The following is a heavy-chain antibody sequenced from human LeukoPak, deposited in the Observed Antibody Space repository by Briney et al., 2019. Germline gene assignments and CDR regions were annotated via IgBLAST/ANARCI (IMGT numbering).Heavy chain of an antibody. CDR2: ISSSSSYI. CDR3: ARVIIAVAGEADY. CDR1: GFTFSSYS. J-gene: IGHJ4*02. V-gene: IGHV3-21*01. D-gene: IGHD6-19*01. Sequence: PGGSLRLSCAASGFTFSSYSMNWVRQAPGKGLEWVSSISSSSSYIYYADSVKGRFTISRDNAKNSLYLQMNSLRAEDTAVYYCARVIIAVAGEADYWGQGTLVTVSS.